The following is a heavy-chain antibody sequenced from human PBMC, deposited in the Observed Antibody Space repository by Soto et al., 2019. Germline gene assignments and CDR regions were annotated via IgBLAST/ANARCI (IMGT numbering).Heavy chain of an antibody. V-gene: IGHV3-74*01. J-gene: IGHJ4*02. CDR2: INSDGSRT. CDR1: GFTFSSYW. Sequence: EVQLVESGGGLVQPGGSLRLSCAASGFTFSSYWMHWVRQAPGKGLVWVSRINSDGSRTSYADSVKGRFTISRDNAKNPLYLQMNSLSAEDTAVYYCARAPPLGDFWSGYYFDYWGQGTLVTVSS. CDR3: ARAPPLGDFWSGYYFDY. D-gene: IGHD3-3*01.